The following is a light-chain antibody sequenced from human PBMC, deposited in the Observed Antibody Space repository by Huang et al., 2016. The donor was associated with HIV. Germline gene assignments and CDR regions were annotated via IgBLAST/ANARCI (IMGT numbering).Light chain of an antibody. CDR1: QSVSRY. CDR2: DAS. J-gene: IGKJ2*01. CDR3: QQRSNWPPYT. V-gene: IGKV3-11*01. Sequence: EIVLTQSPATLSLSPGERVTLSCRASQSVSRYLAWYQQKPGQAPRLLIYDASNRATVIPARFSGSGSGTDFTLTISSLEPEDFAVYYCQQRSNWPPYTFGQGTKLEIK.